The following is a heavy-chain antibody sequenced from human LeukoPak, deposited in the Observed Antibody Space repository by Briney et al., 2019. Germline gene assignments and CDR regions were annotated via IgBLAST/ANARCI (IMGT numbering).Heavy chain of an antibody. CDR3: ATGTVLEWYFDY. J-gene: IGHJ4*02. V-gene: IGHV3-21*01. CDR2: ISDDGNYI. CDR1: GFTFSSYW. Sequence: GGSLRLSCAASGFTFSSYWMSWVRQAPGKGLEWVSSISDDGNYIYYADSVKGRFTISRDNAKNSLYLQMNSLRAEDTAVYYCATGTVLEWYFDYWGQGTLVTVSS. D-gene: IGHD3-3*01.